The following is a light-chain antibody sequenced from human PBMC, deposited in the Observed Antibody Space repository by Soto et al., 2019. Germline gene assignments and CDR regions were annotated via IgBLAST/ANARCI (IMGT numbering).Light chain of an antibody. CDR3: SSCTSSNTLLYV. CDR1: SSDVGYHNY. J-gene: IGLJ1*01. V-gene: IGLV2-14*01. CDR2: EVN. Sequence: QSALTQPASVSGSPGQSITISCTGNSSDVGYHNYVSWYRQHPGKAPRLMIYEVNNRPSGVSHRFSGSKSGNTASLTISGLQAEDEADYYCSSCTSSNTLLYVFGTGTKLTVL.